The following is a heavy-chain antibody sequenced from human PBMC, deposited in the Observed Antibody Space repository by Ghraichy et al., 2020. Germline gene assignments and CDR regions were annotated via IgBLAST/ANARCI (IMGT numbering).Heavy chain of an antibody. CDR2: IYSSGST. CDR1: GGSMNTYF. J-gene: IGHJ3*01. CDR3: TRLPSRHLTGSGDAFDV. D-gene: IGHD1-1*01. Sequence: SETLSLTCTVSGGSMNTYFWTWIRQSAEEGLEWIGRIYSSGSTDYNPSLKSRVTMSVDTSKNQFSLRLSSVTAADTAVYYCTRLPSRHLTGSGDAFDVWGQGTTVTVSS. V-gene: IGHV4-4*07.